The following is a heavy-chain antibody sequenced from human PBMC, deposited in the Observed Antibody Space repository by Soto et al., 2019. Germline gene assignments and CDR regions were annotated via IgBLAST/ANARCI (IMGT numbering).Heavy chain of an antibody. V-gene: IGHV1-18*01. J-gene: IGHJ6*03. Sequence: GASVKVSCKASGYTFTSYGISWVRQAPGQGLEWMGWISAYNGNTNYAQKLQGRVTMTTDTSTSTAYMELRSLRSDDTAVYYCARDLLRFLEWLPRSHYYYYYMDVWAKGPRSPSP. CDR3: ARDLLRFLEWLPRSHYYYYYMDV. D-gene: IGHD3-3*01. CDR1: GYTFTSYG. CDR2: ISAYNGNT.